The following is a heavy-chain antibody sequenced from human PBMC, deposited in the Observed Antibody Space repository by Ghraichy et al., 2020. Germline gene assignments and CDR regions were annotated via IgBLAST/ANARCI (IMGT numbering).Heavy chain of an antibody. J-gene: IGHJ5*02. Sequence: GGSLRLSCAASGFTVSSNYMSWVRQAPGKGLEWVSVIYSGGSTYYADSVKGRFTISRDNSKNTLYLQMNSLRAEDTAVYYCARTYYYDSSGYSIDPWGQGTLVTVSS. CDR2: IYSGGST. CDR1: GFTVSSNY. D-gene: IGHD3-22*01. CDR3: ARTYYYDSSGYSIDP. V-gene: IGHV3-66*01.